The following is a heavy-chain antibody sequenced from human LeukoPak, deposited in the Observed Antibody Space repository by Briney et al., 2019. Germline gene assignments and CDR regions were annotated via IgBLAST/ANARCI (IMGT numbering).Heavy chain of an antibody. D-gene: IGHD3-3*01. CDR2: IIPILGVA. CDR3: ARGLWSGPKLGETDY. Sequence: ASVKVSCKASGGTFSNYAISWVRQAPGQGLEWMGRIIPILGVANYAQKFQGRVTITADESTSTAYMELSSLRSEDTAVYYCARGLWSGPKLGETDYWGQGTLVTVSS. J-gene: IGHJ4*02. V-gene: IGHV1-69*04. CDR1: GGTFSNYA.